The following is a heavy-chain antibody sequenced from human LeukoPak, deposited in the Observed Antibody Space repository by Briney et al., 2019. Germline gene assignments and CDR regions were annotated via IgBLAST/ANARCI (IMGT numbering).Heavy chain of an antibody. CDR2: IYYSGST. CDR1: GGSISSYY. D-gene: IGHD6-13*01. Sequence: SETLSLTCTVSGGSISSYYWSWIRQPPGKGLEWIGYIYYSGSTNYNPSLKSRVTISVDTSKNQFSLKLSSVTAADTAVYYCARDHIAAAGSHYYYMDVWGKGTTVTVSS. J-gene: IGHJ6*03. V-gene: IGHV4-59*01. CDR3: ARDHIAAAGSHYYYMDV.